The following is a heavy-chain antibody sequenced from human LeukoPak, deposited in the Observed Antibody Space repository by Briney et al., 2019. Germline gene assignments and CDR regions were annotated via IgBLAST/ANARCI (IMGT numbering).Heavy chain of an antibody. CDR2: IWYDGSNK. D-gene: IGHD1-26*01. CDR1: EFNFRSYA. J-gene: IGHJ4*02. Sequence: PGRSLRLSCVASEFNFRSYAMHWVRQAPGKGLEWVASIWYDGSNKYSADSVKGRFTISRDNSKNTLYLQMNSLRAEDTAVYYCATDGGYSGSYNFDHWGQGTLVTVSS. CDR3: ATDGGYSGSYNFDH. V-gene: IGHV3-30*02.